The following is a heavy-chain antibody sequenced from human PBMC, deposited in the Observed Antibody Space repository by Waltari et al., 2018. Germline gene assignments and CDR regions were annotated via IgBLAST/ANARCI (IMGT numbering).Heavy chain of an antibody. CDR3: TRDAGGYDFWSGYLVSDYYYGMDV. J-gene: IGHJ6*02. CDR1: GFTFSSYW. Sequence: EVQLVESGGGLVQPGGSLRLSCAASGFTFSSYWMSWVRQAPGKGLEWVANIKQDGSEKYYVDSVKSRFTISRDNAKNSLCLQMNSLRAEDTAVYYCTRDAGGYDFWSGYLVSDYYYGMDVWGQGTTVTVSS. D-gene: IGHD3-3*01. CDR2: IKQDGSEK. V-gene: IGHV3-7*01.